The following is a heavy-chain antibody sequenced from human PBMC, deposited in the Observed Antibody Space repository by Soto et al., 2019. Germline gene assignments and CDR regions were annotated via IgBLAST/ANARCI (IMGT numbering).Heavy chain of an antibody. Sequence: QVQLQEWGPGLVKPSGTLSLTCAVSGGSISSSNWWTWVRQPPGKGLEWIGEIYHSGSTNYNPSLESRVTISVDKSKNQFSLKVTSVTAADTAVYYCAILLRSTYGMDVWGQGTTVPVSS. V-gene: IGHV4-4*02. CDR2: IYHSGST. D-gene: IGHD3-3*01. J-gene: IGHJ6*02. CDR1: GGSISSSNW. CDR3: AILLRSTYGMDV.